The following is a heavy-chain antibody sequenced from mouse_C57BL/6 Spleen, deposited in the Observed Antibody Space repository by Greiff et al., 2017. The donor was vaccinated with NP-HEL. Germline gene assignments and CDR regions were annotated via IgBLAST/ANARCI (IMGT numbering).Heavy chain of an antibody. D-gene: IGHD4-1*01. Sequence: VQLQQSGPELVKPGASVKISCKASGYAFSSSWMNWVKQRPGKGLEWIGRIYPGDGDTNYNGKFKGKATLTADKSSSTAYMQLSSLTSEDSAVYFCARGWDGFAYWGQGTLVTVS. CDR2: IYPGDGDT. J-gene: IGHJ3*01. CDR3: ARGWDGFAY. CDR1: GYAFSSSW. V-gene: IGHV1-82*01.